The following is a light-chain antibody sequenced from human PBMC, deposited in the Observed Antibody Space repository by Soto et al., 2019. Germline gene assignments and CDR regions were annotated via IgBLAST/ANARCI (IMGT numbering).Light chain of an antibody. CDR2: GAS. Sequence: EIVLTQSPGTLSLSPGERATLSCRASQSVSSSYLAWYQQKPGQAPRLLISGASSRATGIPDRFSGSGSGTDFTLTISRLEPEDFAVYYCQQYGTSLWPFGQGTKVDIK. V-gene: IGKV3-20*01. CDR3: QQYGTSLWP. J-gene: IGKJ1*01. CDR1: QSVSSSY.